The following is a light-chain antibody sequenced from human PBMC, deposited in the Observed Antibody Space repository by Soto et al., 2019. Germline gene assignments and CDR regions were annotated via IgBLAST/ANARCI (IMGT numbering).Light chain of an antibody. Sequence: EIVMTQSPGTLSLSPGERATLSCRASQSVSTNLAWYLQIPGQAPWLLIYGASTRATGIPARFSGSGSGTEFTLAISSLQSEDFAVYYCQQYNDWPRTFGLGTKVEIK. J-gene: IGKJ1*01. CDR3: QQYNDWPRT. V-gene: IGKV3-15*01. CDR1: QSVSTN. CDR2: GAS.